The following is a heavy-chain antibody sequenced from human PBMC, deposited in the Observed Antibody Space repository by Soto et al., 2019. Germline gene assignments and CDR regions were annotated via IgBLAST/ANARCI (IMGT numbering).Heavy chain of an antibody. D-gene: IGHD3-10*01. CDR1: GFTFSKFW. CDR2: IKHDGSQS. CDR3: ARDNHYYGSGTYYNVMDV. Sequence: DVQLVESGGGLVQPGGSLRLSCITSGFTFSKFWMSWVRQAPGKGLEWVANIKHDGSQSYYEDSVKGRFTISRDNAKNSLYLQVNSLRAEDAAVYYCARDNHYYGSGTYYNVMDVWGQGTTVTVSS. V-gene: IGHV3-7*01. J-gene: IGHJ6*02.